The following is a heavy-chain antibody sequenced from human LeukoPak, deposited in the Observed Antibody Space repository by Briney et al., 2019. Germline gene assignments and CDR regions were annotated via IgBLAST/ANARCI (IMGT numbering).Heavy chain of an antibody. J-gene: IGHJ4*02. CDR3: AKFPSILRGVIIAGPFDY. D-gene: IGHD3-10*01. V-gene: IGHV4-59*08. CDR2: IYYSGST. Sequence: SETLSLTCTVSGGSISSYYWSWIRQPPGKGLEWIGYIYYSGSTNYNPSLKSRVTISVDTSKNQFSLKLSSVTAADTAVYYCAKFPSILRGVIIAGPFDYWGQGTLVTVSS. CDR1: GGSISSYY.